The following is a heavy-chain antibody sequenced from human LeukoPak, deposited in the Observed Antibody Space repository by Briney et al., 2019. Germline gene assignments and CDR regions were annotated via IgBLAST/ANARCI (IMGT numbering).Heavy chain of an antibody. CDR2: ISDDGSNK. V-gene: IGHV3-30*03. CDR1: GFTFSSYG. J-gene: IGHJ4*02. CDR3: AGGLLGCRGGSCYPTDY. Sequence: PGGSLRLSCAASGFTFSSYGMHWVRQAPGKGLEWVAVISDDGSNKYYVDSVKGRFTISRDNPKNTLYLQMNSLRVEDTAVYFCAGGLLGCRGGSCYPTDYWGQGTLVTDSS. D-gene: IGHD2-15*01.